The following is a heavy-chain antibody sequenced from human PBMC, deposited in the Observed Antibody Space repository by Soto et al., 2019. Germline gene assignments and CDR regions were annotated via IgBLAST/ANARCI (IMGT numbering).Heavy chain of an antibody. J-gene: IGHJ5*02. Sequence: ELQLVESGGGLVKPGGSLRLSCAASGFTFSTYSMNWVRQPPGKGLEWVSSISSSSSYMFYADSVKGRFTISRDNSKKSLFLPMNSLRAEDTAVYYCARGPALMTMIVVGWFDPWGQGTLVTVSS. CDR1: GFTFSTYS. D-gene: IGHD3-22*01. V-gene: IGHV3-21*04. CDR3: ARGPALMTMIVVGWFDP. CDR2: ISSSSSYM.